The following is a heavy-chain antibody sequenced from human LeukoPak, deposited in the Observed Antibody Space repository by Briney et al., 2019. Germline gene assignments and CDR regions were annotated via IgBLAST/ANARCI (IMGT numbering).Heavy chain of an antibody. CDR3: ARDRLYCDGGICYTNWFDP. V-gene: IGHV1-2*02. D-gene: IGHD2-8*02. Sequence: GASVKVSCQASGYTFTGHFIHWVRQAPGEGLQWMGWIHPRTGGTNYAQNFPGRVTMTRDTSISTAYMELSSLRSDDTAVYYCARDRLYCDGGICYTNWFDPWGQGTLVTVSS. J-gene: IGHJ5*02. CDR1: GYTFTGHF. CDR2: IHPRTGGT.